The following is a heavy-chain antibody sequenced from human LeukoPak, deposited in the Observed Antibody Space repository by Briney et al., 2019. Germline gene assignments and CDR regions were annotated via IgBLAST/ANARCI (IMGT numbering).Heavy chain of an antibody. CDR3: ARASSGWYRGYYYYMDV. CDR1: GYTFTSYY. Sequence: ASVKVSCKASGYTFTSYYMHWVRQAPGQGLEWMGIINPSGGNTNYAQKLQGRVTMTTDTSTSTAYMELRSLRSDDTAVYYCARASSGWYRGYYYYMDVWGKGTTVTVSS. D-gene: IGHD6-19*01. CDR2: INPSGGNT. J-gene: IGHJ6*03. V-gene: IGHV1-46*01.